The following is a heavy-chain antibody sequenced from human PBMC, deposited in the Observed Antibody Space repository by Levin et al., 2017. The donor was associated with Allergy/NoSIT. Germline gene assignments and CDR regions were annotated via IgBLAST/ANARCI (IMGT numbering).Heavy chain of an antibody. CDR1: GFTVSSSY. Sequence: GGSLRLSCAASGFTVSSSYMSWVRQAPGKGLEWVSIVYSGNGTYYADSVKGRFTTSRDSSKNTLYLQMNSLRAEDTAVYYCAKVSLEVDYWGQGTLVTVSS. V-gene: IGHV3-66*01. CDR3: AKVSLEVDY. J-gene: IGHJ4*02. CDR2: VYSGNGT. D-gene: IGHD1-1*01.